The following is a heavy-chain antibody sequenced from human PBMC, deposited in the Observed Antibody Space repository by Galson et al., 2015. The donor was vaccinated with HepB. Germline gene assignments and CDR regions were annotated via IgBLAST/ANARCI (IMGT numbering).Heavy chain of an antibody. J-gene: IGHJ4*02. D-gene: IGHD6-13*01. V-gene: IGHV3-15*01. CDR3: TAPLSAAAGSRMGY. Sequence: SLRLSCAASGFTFSNAWMSWVRQAPGKGLEWVGRIRGKTDGGTTEYGAPVKGRFTISRDDSKNTVYLQMNSLKIEDTAVYYCTAPLSAAAGSRMGYWGQGTLVTVSS. CDR1: GFTFSNAW. CDR2: IRGKTDGGTT.